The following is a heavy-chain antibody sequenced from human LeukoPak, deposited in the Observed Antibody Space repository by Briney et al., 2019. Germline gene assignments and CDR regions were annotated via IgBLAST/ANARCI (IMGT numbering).Heavy chain of an antibody. V-gene: IGHV4-34*01. CDR3: ARGGDYYDSSGQLSP. CDR2: INHSGGT. D-gene: IGHD3-22*01. CDR1: GGSFSGYY. Sequence: SETLSLTCAVYGGSFSGYYWSWIRQPPGKGLEWIGEINHSGGTNYNPSLKSRVTISVDTSKNQFSLKLSSVTAADTAVYYCARGGDYYDSSGQLSPWGQGTMVTVSS. J-gene: IGHJ3*01.